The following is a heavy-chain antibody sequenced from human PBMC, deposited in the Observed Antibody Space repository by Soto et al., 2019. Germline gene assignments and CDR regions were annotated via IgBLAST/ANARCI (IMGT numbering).Heavy chain of an antibody. V-gene: IGHV1-58*02. J-gene: IGHJ6*03. CDR3: AATGYCSGGSCSKKDYYYYMDV. CDR1: GFTFTSSA. Sequence: SVKVSCKASGFTFTSSAMQWVRQARGQRLEWIGWIVVGSGNTNYAQKFQERVTITRDMSTSTAYMELSSLRSEDMAVYYCAATGYCSGGSCSKKDYYYYMDVWGKGTTVTVSS. CDR2: IVVGSGNT. D-gene: IGHD2-15*01.